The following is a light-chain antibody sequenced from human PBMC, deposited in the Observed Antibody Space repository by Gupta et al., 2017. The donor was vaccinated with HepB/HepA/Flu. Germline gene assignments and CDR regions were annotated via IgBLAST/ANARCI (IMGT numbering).Light chain of an antibody. CDR1: QGITNY. V-gene: IGKV1-39*01. CDR3: QQSYSIPWT. Sequence: IPMTPSPSPLAASVGDRVTISCRASQGITNYLNWYQQRPGRAPKFLIFAASNLQSGVPSRFSGGGYGTDFTLTISSLQPEDFATYYCQQSYSIPWTFGQGTKVEIK. J-gene: IGKJ1*01. CDR2: AAS.